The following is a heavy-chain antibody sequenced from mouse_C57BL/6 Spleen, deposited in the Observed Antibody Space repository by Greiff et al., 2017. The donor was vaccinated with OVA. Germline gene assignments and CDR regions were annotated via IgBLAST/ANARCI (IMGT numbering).Heavy chain of an antibody. J-gene: IGHJ2*01. Sequence: QVTLKESGPGILQSSQTLSLTCSFSGFSLSTSGMGVSWIRQPSGKGLEWLAHIYWDDATRYNPSLKRRLTISKDTSRNQVFLKITSVDTADTATYYCARRSDYDGGGFDYWGQGTTLTVSS. D-gene: IGHD2-4*01. CDR1: GFSLSTSGMG. CDR3: ARRSDYDGGGFDY. V-gene: IGHV8-12*01. CDR2: IYWDDAT.